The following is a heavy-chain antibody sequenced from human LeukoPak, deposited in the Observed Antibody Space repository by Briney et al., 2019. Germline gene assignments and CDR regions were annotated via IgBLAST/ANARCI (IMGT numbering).Heavy chain of an antibody. CDR1: GGSISSYY. CDR3: ASSPRIASYMDV. J-gene: IGHJ6*03. D-gene: IGHD2-21*01. CDR2: IYTRGST. V-gene: IGHV4-4*07. Sequence: SETLSLTCTVSGGSISSYYWSWIRQPAGKGLEWIGRIYTRGSTNYNPSLKSRVTMSVDTSKNQFSLKLSSVTAADTAVYYCASSPRIASYMDVWGKGTTVTVSS.